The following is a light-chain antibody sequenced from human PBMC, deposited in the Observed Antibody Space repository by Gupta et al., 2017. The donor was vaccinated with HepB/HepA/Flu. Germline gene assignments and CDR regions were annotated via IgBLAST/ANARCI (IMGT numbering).Light chain of an antibody. CDR1: QGISSY. CDR2: AAS. CDR3: QQLNSYPSIT. V-gene: IGKV1-9*01. Sequence: DIQLTQPPSFLSASVGDRVTITCRASQGISSYLAWYQQKPGKAPKLLIYAASTLQSRVPSRFIGSGCGTEFTLTISSLQPEDFATYYCQQLNSYPSITFGQGTRLEIK. J-gene: IGKJ5*01.